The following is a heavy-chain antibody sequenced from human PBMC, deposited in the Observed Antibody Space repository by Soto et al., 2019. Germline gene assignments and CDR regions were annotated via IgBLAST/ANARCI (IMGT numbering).Heavy chain of an antibody. CDR1: GGTFSSYA. D-gene: IGHD2-15*01. Sequence: QVQLVQSGAEVRQPASSVKVSCKTSGGTFSSYAISWVRQAPGQGLEWMGGIVPIVDTSTYAQKFQGRVTITADESTSTAYMELSSLRSDDTAIYYCLGVVAIPCHPDHWGQGTLVTVSS. J-gene: IGHJ4*02. CDR3: LGVVAIPCHPDH. V-gene: IGHV1-69*12. CDR2: IVPIVDTS.